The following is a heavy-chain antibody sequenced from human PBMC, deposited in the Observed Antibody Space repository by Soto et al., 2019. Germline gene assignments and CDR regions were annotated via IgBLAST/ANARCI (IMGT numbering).Heavy chain of an antibody. Sequence: QVQLVESGGGVVQPGRSLRLSCAASGFTFSSYGMHWVRQAPGKGLEWVAVIWYDGSNKYYADSVKGRFTISRDNSKNSLYLHMNSLRAEDTAVYYCARDQGSNWFDPWGQGTLVTVSS. CDR1: GFTFSSYG. CDR2: IWYDGSNK. V-gene: IGHV3-33*01. CDR3: ARDQGSNWFDP. J-gene: IGHJ5*02.